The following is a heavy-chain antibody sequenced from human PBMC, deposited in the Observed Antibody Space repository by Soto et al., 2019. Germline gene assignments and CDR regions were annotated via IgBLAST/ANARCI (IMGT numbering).Heavy chain of an antibody. CDR3: ARDQGYDWGYDAFDI. CDR1: GFTFSSYS. Sequence: GGSLRLSCAASGFTFSSYSMNWVRQAPGKGLEWVSYISSSSSTIYYADSVKGRFTISRDNAKNSLYLQMNSLRAEDTAVYYCARDQGYDWGYDAFDIWGQGTMVTVSS. D-gene: IGHD1-1*01. V-gene: IGHV3-48*01. CDR2: ISSSSSTI. J-gene: IGHJ3*02.